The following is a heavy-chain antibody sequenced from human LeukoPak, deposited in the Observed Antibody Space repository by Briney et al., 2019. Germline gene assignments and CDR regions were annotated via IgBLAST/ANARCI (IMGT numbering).Heavy chain of an antibody. J-gene: IGHJ4*02. Sequence: GGSLRLSCEASGFTFDNYAISWVRQAPGKGLEWVSAITGSGTATFYAASVEAHFTISRDNSRNTVYLQMNSLRVEDTAIYYCAKDSSSSWTLDYWGQGTLVTVSS. CDR3: AKDSSSSWTLDY. D-gene: IGHD6-13*01. CDR2: ITGSGTAT. CDR1: GFTFDNYA. V-gene: IGHV3-23*01.